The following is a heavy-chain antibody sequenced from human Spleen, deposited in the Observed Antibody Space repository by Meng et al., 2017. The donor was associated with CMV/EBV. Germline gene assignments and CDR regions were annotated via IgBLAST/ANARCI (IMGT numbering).Heavy chain of an antibody. Sequence: ASVKVSCKASGYTVLDNYIYWVRLAPGQGLEWMGWINPNSGATDYAQKFQDRVTMTTDTSKNTAYMELNRLRSDDTAGYYCAREVRQDNDFWSAYYGHQRPHSYYYGLDLWGQGTTVTVSS. J-gene: IGHJ6*02. D-gene: IGHD3-3*01. CDR3: AREVRQDNDFWSAYYGHQRPHSYYYGLDL. V-gene: IGHV1-2*02. CDR2: INPNSGAT. CDR1: GYTVLDNY.